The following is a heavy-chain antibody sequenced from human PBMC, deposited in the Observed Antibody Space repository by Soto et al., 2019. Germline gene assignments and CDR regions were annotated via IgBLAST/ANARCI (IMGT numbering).Heavy chain of an antibody. V-gene: IGHV5-10-1*01. CDR3: ATLAGYGESYFDY. Sequence: XDSLTISCKGSGYSFTSYWISLVRQMPGKGLEWMGRIDPSDSYTNYSPSFQGHVTISADKSISTAYLQWSSLKASDTAMYYCATLAGYGESYFDYWGQGTLVTVSS. CDR1: GYSFTSYW. D-gene: IGHD4-17*01. J-gene: IGHJ4*02. CDR2: IDPSDSYT.